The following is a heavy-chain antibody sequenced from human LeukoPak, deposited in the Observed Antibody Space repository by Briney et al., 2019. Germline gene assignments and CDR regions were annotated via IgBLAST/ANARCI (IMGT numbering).Heavy chain of an antibody. CDR1: GFTFSVHG. CDR3: AKDDAWGHFQH. Sequence: HTGGSLRLSCAASGFTFSVHGINWVRQAPGKGLEWVSAISPGGDITYYTHSVQGRFTISRDNSRNMVYVQMNSLRVEDTAVYYCAKDDAWGHFQHWGQGTLVSVSS. CDR2: ISPGGDIT. D-gene: IGHD7-27*01. V-gene: IGHV3-23*01. J-gene: IGHJ1*01.